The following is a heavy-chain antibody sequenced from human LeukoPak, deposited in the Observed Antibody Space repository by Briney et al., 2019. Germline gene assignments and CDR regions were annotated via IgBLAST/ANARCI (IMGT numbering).Heavy chain of an antibody. J-gene: IGHJ4*02. CDR1: GDSISTSSYY. V-gene: IGHV4-39*01. D-gene: IGHD4-17*01. CDR2: IYYSGST. CDR3: ARGNSGVTTYYFDY. Sequence: SETLSLTCSVSGDSISTSSYYWGWIRQPPGKGLEWIGTIYYSGSTYYNPSLTSRVTISVDTSKNQFSLKLSSVTAADTAVYYCARGNSGVTTYYFDYWGQGTLVTVSS.